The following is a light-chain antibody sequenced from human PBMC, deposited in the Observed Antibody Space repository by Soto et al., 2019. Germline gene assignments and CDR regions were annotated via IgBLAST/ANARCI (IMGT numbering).Light chain of an antibody. Sequence: VLTQPASVSGSPGQSITISCTGTSSDFGDFNYVFWYQQHPGKAPKLLIYDVSNRPSGVSNRFSGSKSGDTASLTISGLQAEDEADYYCTSYTTSITYVFGTGTKVTVL. V-gene: IGLV2-14*03. CDR1: SSDFGDFNY. J-gene: IGLJ1*01. CDR3: TSYTTSITYV. CDR2: DVS.